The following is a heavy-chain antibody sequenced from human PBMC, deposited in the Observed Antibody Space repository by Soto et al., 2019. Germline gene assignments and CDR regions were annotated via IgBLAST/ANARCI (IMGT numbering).Heavy chain of an antibody. J-gene: IGHJ6*02. CDR1: GGSISSYY. V-gene: IGHV4-59*12. CDR2: IYYSGST. Sequence: SETLSLTCTVSGGSISSYYWSWIRQPPGKGLEWIGYIYYSGSTNYNPSLKSRVTISVDTSKNQFSLKLSSVTAEDTAVYYCARDREDPNYDILTGYYTWPPSYYYYGMDVWGQGTTVTVSS. CDR3: ARDREDPNYDILTGYYTWPPSYYYYGMDV. D-gene: IGHD3-9*01.